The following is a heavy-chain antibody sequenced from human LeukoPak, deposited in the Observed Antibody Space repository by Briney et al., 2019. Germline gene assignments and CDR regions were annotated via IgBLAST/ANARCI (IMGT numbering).Heavy chain of an antibody. J-gene: IGHJ4*02. CDR1: EFSFSNYG. D-gene: IGHD6-19*01. CDR2: ISYDGSNK. V-gene: IGHV3-30*19. Sequence: GTSLRLSCAASEFSFSNYGMHWVRQAPGKGLEWVAVISYDGSNKYYADSVKGRFTISRDNSKNTLYLQMNSLRAEDTAVYYCARAVAGPPYDYWGQGTLVTVSS. CDR3: ARAVAGPPYDY.